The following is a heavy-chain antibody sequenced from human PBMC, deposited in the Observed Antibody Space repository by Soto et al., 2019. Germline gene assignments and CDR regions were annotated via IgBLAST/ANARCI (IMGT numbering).Heavy chain of an antibody. D-gene: IGHD3-16*01. CDR2: INQSGST. Sequence: QVHLQQGGAGLLKPSETLSLTCAVCGGSFSGYYWSWLRQPPGKGLEWIGEINQSGSTNYNPSLKSRVTISIDTSKNQFSLKVSSVTAADTAVYYCARGLNYVVYWGQGTLVTVSS. CDR1: GGSFSGYY. CDR3: ARGLNYVVY. J-gene: IGHJ4*02. V-gene: IGHV4-34*01.